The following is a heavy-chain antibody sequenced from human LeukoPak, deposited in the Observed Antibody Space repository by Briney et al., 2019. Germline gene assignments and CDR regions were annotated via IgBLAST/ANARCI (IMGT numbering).Heavy chain of an antibody. V-gene: IGHV3-21*01. Sequence: GGSLRLSCAASGFTFSSYAMSWVGQAPGKGLEWVSAISSSSSYIYYADSVKGRFTISRDNAKNSLYLQMNSLRAEDTAVYYCARGYSYGSDYWGQGTLVTVSS. CDR2: ISSSSSYI. D-gene: IGHD5-18*01. CDR1: GFTFSSYA. CDR3: ARGYSYGSDY. J-gene: IGHJ4*02.